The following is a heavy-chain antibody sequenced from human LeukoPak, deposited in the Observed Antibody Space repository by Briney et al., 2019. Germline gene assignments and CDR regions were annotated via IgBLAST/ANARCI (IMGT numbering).Heavy chain of an antibody. V-gene: IGHV4-59*01. D-gene: IGHD6-19*01. J-gene: IGHJ4*02. CDR3: ARGAYSSGWTEFDY. Sequence: PSDTLSLTCTVSGGSISSYSWSWIRQPPGKGLEWIGYIYYSGSTNYNPSLKSRVTISVDTSKNQFSLKLRSVTAADTAVYYCARGAYSSGWTEFDYWGQGTLVTVSS. CDR2: IYYSGST. CDR1: GGSISSYS.